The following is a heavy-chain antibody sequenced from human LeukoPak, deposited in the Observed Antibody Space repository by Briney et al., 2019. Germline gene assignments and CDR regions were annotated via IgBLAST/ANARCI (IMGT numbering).Heavy chain of an antibody. Sequence: PSETLSLTCTVSGGSISSYYWSWIRQPPGKGLEWIGYIYYSGSTNYNPSLKSRVTISVDTSKNQFSLKLRPVTPPDTAVYFWARVRGYSSLNAFDFWGQGTMVTVSS. CDR3: ARVRGYSSLNAFDF. CDR1: GGSISSYY. D-gene: IGHD6-13*01. V-gene: IGHV4-59*01. CDR2: IYYSGST. J-gene: IGHJ3*01.